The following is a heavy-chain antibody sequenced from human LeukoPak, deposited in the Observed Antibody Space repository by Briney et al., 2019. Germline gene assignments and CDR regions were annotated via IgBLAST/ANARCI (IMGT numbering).Heavy chain of an antibody. J-gene: IGHJ3*02. V-gene: IGHV3-33*01. CDR3: ARIDTYYYDSSGYYSAFDI. CDR2: ICYDGSNK. Sequence: PGRSLRLSCVASGFTFSSYAMHWVRQAPGKGLEWVAVICYDGSNKYYADSVKGRFTVSRDNSKNTLYLQMNSLRAEDTALYYCARIDTYYYDSSGYYSAFDIWGQGTIVTVSS. D-gene: IGHD3-22*01. CDR1: GFTFSSYA.